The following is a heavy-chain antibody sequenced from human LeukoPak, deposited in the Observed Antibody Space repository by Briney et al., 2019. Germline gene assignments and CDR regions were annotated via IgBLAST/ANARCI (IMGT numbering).Heavy chain of an antibody. V-gene: IGHV3-7*01. CDR2: IKQDGSEK. CDR3: ASLDTAMVNGDY. J-gene: IGHJ4*02. Sequence: GGSLRLSCAASGITFSSYWMSWVRQAPGKGLEWVANIKQDGSEKNYVDSVKGRFTLSRDNAKNSLYLQMNSLRAEDTAMYYCASLDTAMVNGDYWGQGTLVTVSS. D-gene: IGHD5-18*01. CDR1: GITFSSYW.